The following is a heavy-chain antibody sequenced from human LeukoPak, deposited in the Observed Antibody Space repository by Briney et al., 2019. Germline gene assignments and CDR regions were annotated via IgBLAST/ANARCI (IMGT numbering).Heavy chain of an antibody. V-gene: IGHV1-2*02. J-gene: IGHJ2*01. Sequence: ASVRVSCKASGYTFTAYHMHWVRQAPGQGPEWMGSIHPNSGATNYAQKFQGRVTMTRDTSISTASMELSRLKYEDTAVYYCARDSCGGGGCHFWYFDLWGRGTLVTVSS. CDR1: GYTFTAYH. CDR2: IHPNSGAT. D-gene: IGHD6-19*01. CDR3: ARDSCGGGGCHFWYFDL.